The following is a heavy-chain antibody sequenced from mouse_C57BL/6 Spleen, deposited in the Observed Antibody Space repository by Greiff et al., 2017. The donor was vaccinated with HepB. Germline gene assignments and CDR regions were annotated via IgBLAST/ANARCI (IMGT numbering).Heavy chain of an antibody. CDR2: INPNNGGT. Sequence: VQLQQSGPELVKPGASVKIPCKASGYTFTDYNMDWVKQSHGKSLEWIGDINPNNGGTIYNQKFKGKATLTVDKSSSTAYMELRSLTSEDTAVYYCARITTVVEGPWYFDVWGTGTTVTVAS. CDR3: ARITTVVEGPWYFDV. D-gene: IGHD1-1*01. CDR1: GYTFTDYN. V-gene: IGHV1-18*01. J-gene: IGHJ1*03.